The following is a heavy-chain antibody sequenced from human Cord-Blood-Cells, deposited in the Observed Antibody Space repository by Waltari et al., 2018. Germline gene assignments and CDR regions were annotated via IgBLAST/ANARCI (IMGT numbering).Heavy chain of an antibody. Sequence: EVQLVESGGGLVQPGGSLRLSCAASGFTFSSYWMHWVRQAPGKGLVWVSSINGEGSSTSYAGSVKGRFTISRDNAKNTLYLQMNSLRAEDTAVYYCAREHIVVVTAIDYWGQGTLVTVSS. D-gene: IGHD2-21*02. CDR1: GFTFSSYW. CDR2: INGEGSST. V-gene: IGHV3-74*01. CDR3: AREHIVVVTAIDY. J-gene: IGHJ4*02.